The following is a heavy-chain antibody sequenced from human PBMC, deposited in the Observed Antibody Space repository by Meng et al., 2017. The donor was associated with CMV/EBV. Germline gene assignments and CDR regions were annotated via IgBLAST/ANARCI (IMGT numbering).Heavy chain of an antibody. D-gene: IGHD2-2*02. Sequence: SETLSLTCAVYGGSFSGYYWSWIRQPPGKGLEWIGEINHSGSTNYHPSLKSRVTISVDTSKNQFSLKLSSVTAADTAVYYCARADIVVVPAAIRYYYYGMDVWGQGTTVTVSS. V-gene: IGHV4-34*01. CDR1: GGSFSGYY. J-gene: IGHJ6*02. CDR2: INHSGST. CDR3: ARADIVVVPAAIRYYYYGMDV.